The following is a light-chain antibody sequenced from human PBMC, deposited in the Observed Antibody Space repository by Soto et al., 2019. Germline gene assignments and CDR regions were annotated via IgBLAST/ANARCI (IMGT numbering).Light chain of an antibody. J-gene: IGLJ1*01. CDR3: CSYAGSSSYV. V-gene: IGLV2-23*01. CDR2: EGS. CDR1: SSDVGTYIL. Sequence: QSALTQPASVSGSPGQSITISCTGTSSDVGTYILVSWYQQHPGKAPKVMIYEGSKRPSGVSNRFSGSKSGNTASLTISGLQAEDEADYYCCSYAGSSSYVFGTGTKLTVL.